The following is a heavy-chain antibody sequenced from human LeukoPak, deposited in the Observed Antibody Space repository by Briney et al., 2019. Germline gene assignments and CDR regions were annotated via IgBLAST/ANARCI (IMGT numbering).Heavy chain of an antibody. CDR2: ISSNGGST. CDR3: AKVSPYSSSWPFDY. CDR1: GFTFSSYA. J-gene: IGHJ4*02. V-gene: IGHV3-64*04. D-gene: IGHD6-13*01. Sequence: PGGSLRLSCSASGFTFSSYAMHWVRQAPGKGLEYVSAISSNGGSTYYADSVKGRFTISRDNSKNTLYLQMNSLRAEDTAVYYCAKVSPYSSSWPFDYWGQGTLVTVSS.